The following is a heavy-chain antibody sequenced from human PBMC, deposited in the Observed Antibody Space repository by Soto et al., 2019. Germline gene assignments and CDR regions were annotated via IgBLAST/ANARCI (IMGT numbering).Heavy chain of an antibody. CDR2: IYYSGST. Sequence: QLQLQESGPGLVKPSETLSLTCTVSGGSISSSSYYWGWIRQPPGKGLEWIGSIYYSGSTYYNPSLKSRVTISVDTSNNQFSLKLSSVTAADTAVYYCARRRCGGGSCGWFDPWGQGTLVTVSS. J-gene: IGHJ5*02. CDR3: ARRRCGGGSCGWFDP. V-gene: IGHV4-39*01. D-gene: IGHD2-15*01. CDR1: GGSISSSSYY.